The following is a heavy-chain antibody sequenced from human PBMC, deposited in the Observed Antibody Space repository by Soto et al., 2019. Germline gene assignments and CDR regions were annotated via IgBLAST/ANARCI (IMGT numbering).Heavy chain of an antibody. Sequence: QVQLVQSGAEVKKPGSSVKVSCKASGGTFSSYAISWVRQAPGQGLEGMGGIIPIFGTANYAQKFHGRVTIAADESKSTAYMELSSLRSEDTAVYYCTPASEDTAMVTPYYYYGIDFWSQESTVPFSS. J-gene: IGHJ6*02. D-gene: IGHD5-18*01. CDR3: TPASEDTAMVTPYYYYGIDF. CDR1: GGTFSSYA. V-gene: IGHV1-69*01. CDR2: IIPIFGTA.